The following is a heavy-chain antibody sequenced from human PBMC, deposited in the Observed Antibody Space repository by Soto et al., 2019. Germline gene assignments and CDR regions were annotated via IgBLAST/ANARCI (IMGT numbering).Heavy chain of an antibody. J-gene: IGHJ5*02. D-gene: IGHD1-26*01. CDR1: GYTFTSYA. Sequence: ASVKVSCKASGYTFTSYAIYWVRQAPGQRLEWMGWINGDTANTKYSQKFQGRVTITRDTSASTAFMELSSLRSEDTAVYYCAKYSGSYRFDPWGQGTQVTVSS. V-gene: IGHV1-3*01. CDR2: INGDTANT. CDR3: AKYSGSYRFDP.